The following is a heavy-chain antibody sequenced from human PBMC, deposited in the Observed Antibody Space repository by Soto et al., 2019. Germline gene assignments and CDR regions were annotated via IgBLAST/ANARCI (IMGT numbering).Heavy chain of an antibody. CDR1: GGSFSGYY. CDR2: INHSGST. V-gene: IGHV4-34*01. J-gene: IGHJ5*02. D-gene: IGHD3-22*01. Sequence: LSLTCAVYGGSFSGYYWSWIRQPPGKGLGWIGEINHSGSTNYNPSLKSRVTISVDTSKNQFSLKLSSVTAADTAVYYCARGRLLAYYYDSSGYRGWFDPWGQGTLVTVSS. CDR3: ARGRLLAYYYDSSGYRGWFDP.